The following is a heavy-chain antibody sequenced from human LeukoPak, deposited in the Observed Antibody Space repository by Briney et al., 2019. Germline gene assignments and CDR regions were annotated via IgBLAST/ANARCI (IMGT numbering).Heavy chain of an antibody. D-gene: IGHD3-10*01. J-gene: IGHJ4*02. CDR1: GFTFSSYA. CDR2: ISGSGGST. V-gene: IGHV3-23*01. Sequence: GGSLRLSCAASGFTFSSYAMSWVRQAPGKGLEWVSAISGSGGSTYYADSVKGRSTISRDNSKNTLYLQMNSLRAEDTAVYYCAKGGRITMVRGVIRSLDYWGQGTLVTVSS. CDR3: AKGGRITMVRGVIRSLDY.